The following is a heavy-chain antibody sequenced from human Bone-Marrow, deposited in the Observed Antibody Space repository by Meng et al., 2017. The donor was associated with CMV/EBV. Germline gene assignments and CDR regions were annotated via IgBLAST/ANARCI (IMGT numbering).Heavy chain of an antibody. CDR3: AGQWLVPSY. Sequence: GESLKISCAASGFTFSSYSMNWVRQAPGKGLEWVSAISGSGGSTYYADSVKGRFTISRDNSKNTLYLQMNSLRAEDTAVYYCAGQWLVPSYWGQGTLVTVSS. V-gene: IGHV3-23*01. J-gene: IGHJ4*02. CDR2: ISGSGGST. D-gene: IGHD6-19*01. CDR1: GFTFSSYS.